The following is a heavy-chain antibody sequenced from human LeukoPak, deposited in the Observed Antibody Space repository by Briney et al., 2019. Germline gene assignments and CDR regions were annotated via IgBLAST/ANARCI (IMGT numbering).Heavy chain of an antibody. CDR2: ISYDGSNK. Sequence: GGSLRLSCAASGFTFSSYGMHWVRQAPGKGLEWVAVISYDGSNKYYADSVRGRFTISRDNSKNTLYLQMNSLRAEDTAVYYCAKAAAAFDIWGQGTTVTVSS. D-gene: IGHD6-25*01. CDR1: GFTFSSYG. CDR3: AKAAAAFDI. V-gene: IGHV3-30*18. J-gene: IGHJ3*02.